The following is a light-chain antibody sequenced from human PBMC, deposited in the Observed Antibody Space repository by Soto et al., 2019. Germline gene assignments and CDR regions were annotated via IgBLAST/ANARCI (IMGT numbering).Light chain of an antibody. CDR2: EVS. Sequence: QSLMSHPASVSGSPGQSITISCTGTSSDVGGYNYVSWYQQHPGKAPKLMIYEVSNRPSGVSNRFSGSKSGNTASLTISGLQAEEEADYYCSSYTSSSTRVFGTGTKVTXL. V-gene: IGLV2-14*01. CDR1: SSDVGGYNY. CDR3: SSYTSSSTRV. J-gene: IGLJ1*01.